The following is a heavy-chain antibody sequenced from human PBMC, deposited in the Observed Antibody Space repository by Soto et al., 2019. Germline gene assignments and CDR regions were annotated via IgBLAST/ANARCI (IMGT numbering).Heavy chain of an antibody. V-gene: IGHV3-7*04. CDR2: IKQDGSEK. CDR1: GFTFSSYW. CDR3: ARGTYGDYGNWLDP. Sequence: EVQLVESGGGLVQTGGSLRLSCAASGFTFSSYWMSWVRHAPGKGLEWVANIKQDGSEKYYVDSVKGRFTISRDNAKNALYLQMNSLRAEDTAVYYCARGTYGDYGNWLDPWGQGTLVTVSS. D-gene: IGHD4-17*01. J-gene: IGHJ5*02.